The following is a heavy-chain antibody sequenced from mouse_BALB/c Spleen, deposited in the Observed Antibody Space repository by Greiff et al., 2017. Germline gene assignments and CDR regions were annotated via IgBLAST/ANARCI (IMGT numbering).Heavy chain of an antibody. J-gene: IGHJ4*01. D-gene: IGHD1-2*01. CDR1: GYTFTSYW. Sequence: QVQLQQPGAELVKPGASVKLSCKASGYTFTSYWMHWVKQRPGQGLEWIGEINPSNGRTNYNDKFKSKATLTVDKSSSTAYMQLSRLTSEASAVYYCSKNSLLRDAMDYWGQGTSVTVSS. CDR2: INPSNGRT. V-gene: IGHV1S81*02. CDR3: SKNSLLRDAMDY.